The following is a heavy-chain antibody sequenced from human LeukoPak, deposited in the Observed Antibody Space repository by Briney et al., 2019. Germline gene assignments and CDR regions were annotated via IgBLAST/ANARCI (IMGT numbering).Heavy chain of an antibody. CDR2: IYYSGST. Sequence: PSETLSLTCTVSGGSISGYYWSWIRQPPGKGLEWIGYIYYSGSTNYNPSLKSRVTISVDTSKNQFSLKLSSVTAADTAVYYCARGVRYSGSYYVDYWGQGTLVTVSS. V-gene: IGHV4-59*01. D-gene: IGHD1-26*01. J-gene: IGHJ4*02. CDR1: GGSISGYY. CDR3: ARGVRYSGSYYVDY.